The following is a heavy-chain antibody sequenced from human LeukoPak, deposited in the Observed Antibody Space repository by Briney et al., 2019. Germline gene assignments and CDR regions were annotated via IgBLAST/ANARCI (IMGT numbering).Heavy chain of an antibody. CDR1: GYTFTSYA. J-gene: IGHJ5*02. CDR2: ITPSGGT. Sequence: ASVKVSCKASGYTFTSYAIHWVRQAPGQGLEWMGWITPSGGTNYAQKFQGRVTMTRDTSISTAYMELSRLRSDDTAVYYCARDQTDRSFDPWGQGTLVTVSS. D-gene: IGHD2-15*01. CDR3: ARDQTDRSFDP. V-gene: IGHV1-2*02.